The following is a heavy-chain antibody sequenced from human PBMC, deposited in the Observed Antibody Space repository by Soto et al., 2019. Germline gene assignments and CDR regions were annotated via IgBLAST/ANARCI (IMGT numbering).Heavy chain of an antibody. V-gene: IGHV3-30*03. CDR3: ARLLTEYSSSSLAFDI. D-gene: IGHD6-6*01. CDR1: GFTFSSYG. Sequence: QVQLVESGGGVVQPGRSLRLSCAASGFTFSSYGMHWVRQAPGKGLEWVAVISYDGSNKYYADSVKGRFTISRDNSKNTLYLQMNSLRAEDTAVYYCARLLTEYSSSSLAFDIWGQGTMVTVSS. CDR2: ISYDGSNK. J-gene: IGHJ3*02.